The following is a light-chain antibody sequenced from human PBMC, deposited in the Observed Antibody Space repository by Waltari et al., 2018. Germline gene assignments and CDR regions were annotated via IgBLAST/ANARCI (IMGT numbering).Light chain of an antibody. CDR1: SRDVGRYEY. Sequence: SALPQPASVSGSPGQSITISCTGTSRDVGRYEYVSWYQQHPGKAPKLIIYDVSKRPSGVSNRFSGSTSGYTASLTISGLQSEDEADYYCCSYTTTDTYVFGSGTKVTVL. J-gene: IGLJ1*01. V-gene: IGLV2-14*03. CDR3: CSYTTTDTYV. CDR2: DVS.